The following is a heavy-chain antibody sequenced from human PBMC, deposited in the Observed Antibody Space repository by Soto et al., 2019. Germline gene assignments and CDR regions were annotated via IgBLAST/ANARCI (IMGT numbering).Heavy chain of an antibody. Sequence: SETLSLTCTVSGGSISSYYWSWIRQPPGKGLELIGYIYFRGTTNYNPSLKSRVTMSADTSKNQFSLKLNSVTAADTAVYYCARMNYYDTSGYPFDYWGQGMMVTVS. CDR2: IYFRGTT. CDR1: GGSISSYY. V-gene: IGHV4-59*01. CDR3: ARMNYYDTSGYPFDY. D-gene: IGHD3-22*01. J-gene: IGHJ4*02.